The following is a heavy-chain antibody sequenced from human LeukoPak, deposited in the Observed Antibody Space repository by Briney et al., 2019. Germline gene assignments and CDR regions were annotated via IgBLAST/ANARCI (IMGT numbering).Heavy chain of an antibody. CDR2: IYYSGST. CDR1: GGSISSYY. Sequence: PSETLSLTCTVSGGSISSYYWSWIRQPPGKGLEWIGYIYYSGSTNYNPSLKSRVTISVDTSKNQFSLKLISVTAADTAVYYCARAVAAAVPHWFDPWGQGTLVTVSS. CDR3: ARAVAAAVPHWFDP. D-gene: IGHD6-13*01. J-gene: IGHJ5*02. V-gene: IGHV4-59*01.